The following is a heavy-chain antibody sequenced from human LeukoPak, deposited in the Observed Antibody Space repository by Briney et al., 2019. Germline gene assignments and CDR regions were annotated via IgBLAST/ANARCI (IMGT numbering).Heavy chain of an antibody. D-gene: IGHD3-16*01. CDR1: GYTFTTYE. CDR2: ISAYNGKT. Sequence: GASVKVSCKASGYTFTTYEISWVRQAPGQGLEWLGWISAYNGKTNYAQNFQGRVTMTTDTSTSTAYMELRSLRSDDTAVYYCARGSRYYVWGTSHPYYDSWGQGSLVTVSS. J-gene: IGHJ4*02. CDR3: ARGSRYYVWGTSHPYYDS. V-gene: IGHV1-18*01.